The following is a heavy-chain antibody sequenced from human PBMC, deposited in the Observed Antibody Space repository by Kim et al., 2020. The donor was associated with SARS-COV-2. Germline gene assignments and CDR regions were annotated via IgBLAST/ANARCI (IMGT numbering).Heavy chain of an antibody. J-gene: IGHJ4*02. CDR3: GLAAAGTPLPDY. CDR1: GGTFSSYA. CDR2: IIPIFGTA. V-gene: IGHV1-69*13. D-gene: IGHD6-13*01. Sequence: SVKVSCKASGGTFSSYAISWVRQAPGQGLEWMGGIIPIFGTANYAQKFQGRVTITADESTSTAYMELSSLRSEDTAVYYCGLAAAGTPLPDYWGQGTLVTVSS.